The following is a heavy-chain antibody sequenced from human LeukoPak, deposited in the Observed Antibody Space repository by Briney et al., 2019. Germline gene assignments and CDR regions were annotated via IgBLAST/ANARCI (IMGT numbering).Heavy chain of an antibody. CDR1: GYTLTELS. V-gene: IGHV1-24*01. CDR3: ATLKSHLSYYYDSSGPLGAFDI. CDR2: FDPEDGET. Sequence: ASVTVSFTVSGYTLTELSMHWVRQAPGKGLEWMGGFDPEDGETIYAQKFQGRVTMTEDTSTDTAYMELSSLRSEDTAVYYCATLKSHLSYYYDSSGPLGAFDIWGQGTMVTVSS. J-gene: IGHJ3*02. D-gene: IGHD3-22*01.